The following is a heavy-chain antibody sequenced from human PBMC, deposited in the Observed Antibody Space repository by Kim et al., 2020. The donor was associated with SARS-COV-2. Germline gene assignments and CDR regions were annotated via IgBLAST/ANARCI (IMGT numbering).Heavy chain of an antibody. V-gene: IGHV3-21*01. CDR1: GFTFSSYS. J-gene: IGHJ6*02. Sequence: GGSLRLSCAASGFTFSSYSMNWVRQAPGKGLEWVSSISSSSSYIYYADSVKGRFTISRDNAKNSLYLQMNSLRAEDTAVYYCARDYCGGSCYSLALYYGMDVWGQGTTVTVSS. CDR3: ARDYCGGSCYSLALYYGMDV. CDR2: ISSSSSYI. D-gene: IGHD2-15*01.